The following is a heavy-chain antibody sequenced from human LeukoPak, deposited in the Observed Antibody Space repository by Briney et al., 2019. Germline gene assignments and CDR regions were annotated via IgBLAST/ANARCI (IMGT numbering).Heavy chain of an antibody. V-gene: IGHV4-4*07. J-gene: IGHJ4*02. Sequence: SETLSLTCNVSGGSISSYFWTWIRQPAGKGLEWIGRIHASGTTNYNSSLKSRVSMSVDTSKNQFSLKLTSVTAADTAVYFCARDGADVYGRAFDYWGQGTLVSVPS. CDR1: GGSISSYF. CDR2: IHASGTT. D-gene: IGHD3-10*01. CDR3: ARDGADVYGRAFDY.